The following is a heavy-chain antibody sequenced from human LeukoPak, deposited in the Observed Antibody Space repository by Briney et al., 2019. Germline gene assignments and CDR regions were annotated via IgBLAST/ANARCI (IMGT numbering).Heavy chain of an antibody. CDR1: GFTFDDYA. CDR2: ISWNSGSI. D-gene: IGHD1-26*01. CDR3: AKDIGTGSYYHFDY. Sequence: PGRSLRLSCAASGFTFDDYAFHWVRQAPGKGLEWVSGISWNSGSIDYADSVKGRFTISRDNAKNSLYLQMTSLRAEDTALYYCAKDIGTGSYYHFDYWGQGTLVTVSS. J-gene: IGHJ4*02. V-gene: IGHV3-9*01.